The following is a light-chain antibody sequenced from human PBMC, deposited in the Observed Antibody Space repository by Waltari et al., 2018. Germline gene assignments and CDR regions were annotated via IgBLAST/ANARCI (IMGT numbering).Light chain of an antibody. V-gene: IGKV2-30*01. CDR2: KVS. CDR3: MQGTHWPWT. CDR1: QSFVSSDGNTY. Sequence: VAMLQSPLSLPVTLGNPASSSGRLSQSFVSSDGNTYLNWFQQRPGQSPRRLLYKVSNRDSGVPDRFSGSGSGTDFTLRISRLEAEDVGVYYCMQGTHWPWTFGQGTKVEIK. J-gene: IGKJ1*01.